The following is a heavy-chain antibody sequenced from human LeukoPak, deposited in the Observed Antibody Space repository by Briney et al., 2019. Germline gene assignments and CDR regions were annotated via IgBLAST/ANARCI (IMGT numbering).Heavy chain of an antibody. CDR3: AKDTQYYYDSSGSYFDY. D-gene: IGHD3-22*01. V-gene: IGHV3-9*01. CDR1: GFTFDDYA. CDR2: ISWNSGSI. Sequence: GGSLRLSCAASGFTFDDYAMHWVRQAPGKGLEWVSGISWNSGSIGYADSVKGRFTISRDNAKNSLYLQMNSLRAEDTALYYCAKDTQYYYDSSGSYFDYWGQGTLVTVSS. J-gene: IGHJ4*02.